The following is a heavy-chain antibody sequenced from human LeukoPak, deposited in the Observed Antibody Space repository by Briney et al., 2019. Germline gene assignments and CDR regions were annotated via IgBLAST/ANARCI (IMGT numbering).Heavy chain of an antibody. V-gene: IGHV1-69*01. CDR1: GGTFSSYA. CDR2: IIPIFGTA. D-gene: IGHD4-17*01. Sequence: SVKVSCKASGGTFSSYAISWVRQAPGQGLEWMGGIIPIFGTANYAQKFQGRVTITADESTSTAYMELSSLRSEDTAVYYCARGIDPVTTPGWFDPWGQGTLVTVSS. CDR3: ARGIDPVTTPGWFDP. J-gene: IGHJ5*02.